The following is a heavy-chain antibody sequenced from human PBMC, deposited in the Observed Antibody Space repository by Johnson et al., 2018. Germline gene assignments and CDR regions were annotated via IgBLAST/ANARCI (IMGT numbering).Heavy chain of an antibody. J-gene: IGHJ6*03. D-gene: IGHD2-21*01. CDR1: GFTFSSYA. V-gene: IGHV3-30-3*01. CDR2: ISYDGSNK. Sequence: QVQLVQSGGGVVQPGRSLRLSCAASGFTFSSYALHWVRQAPGKGLERGAVISYDGSNKYYEDSVKGRFTISRANSKNTLYLQTNSLRAEDPAGYYGAWIAGPYYYYYYMDVWGKGTTVTVSS. CDR3: AWIAGPYYYYYYMDV.